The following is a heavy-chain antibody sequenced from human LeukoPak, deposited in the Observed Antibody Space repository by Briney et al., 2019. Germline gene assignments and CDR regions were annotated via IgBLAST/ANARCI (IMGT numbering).Heavy chain of an antibody. Sequence: SGPTLVNPTQTLTLTCTFSGFSLGTSGVGVGWIRQPPGTALEWVALIYWDDVKRYSPSLKSRLTITKDTSKNQVVITMTNMDPVDTATYYCAHRRMGTPAFDTWGQGTLVTVSS. CDR1: GFSLGTSGVG. V-gene: IGHV2-5*02. CDR3: AHRRMGTPAFDT. CDR2: IYWDDVK. D-gene: IGHD7-27*01. J-gene: IGHJ5*02.